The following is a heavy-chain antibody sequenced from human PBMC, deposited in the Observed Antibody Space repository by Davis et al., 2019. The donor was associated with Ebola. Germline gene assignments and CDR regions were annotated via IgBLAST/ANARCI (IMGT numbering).Heavy chain of an antibody. CDR1: GGSFSGYY. D-gene: IGHD3-3*01. J-gene: IGHJ6*02. CDR3: ARGPHYDFWSGYYGMDV. Sequence: SETLSLTCAVYGGSFSGYYWSWIRQPPGKGLEWIGEINHSGSTNYNPSLKSRVTISVDTSKNQFSLKLSSVTAADTAVYYCARGPHYDFWSGYYGMDVWGQGTTVTVSS. V-gene: IGHV4-34*01. CDR2: INHSGST.